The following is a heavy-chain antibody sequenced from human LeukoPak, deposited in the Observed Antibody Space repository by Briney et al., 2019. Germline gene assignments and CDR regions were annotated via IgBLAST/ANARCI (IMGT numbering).Heavy chain of an antibody. CDR2: INAGNGNT. CDR1: GYTFKTYA. D-gene: IGHD6-13*01. V-gene: IGHV1-3*01. CDR3: ARGSMSGWALDY. Sequence: ASVKVSCKASGYTFKTYAMHWVRQAPGQGLEWMGWINAGNGNTKYSQKFQGRLTLTRDTSESTVYMELSSLRSEDTAVYYCARGSMSGWALDYWGQGTLVTVSS. J-gene: IGHJ4*02.